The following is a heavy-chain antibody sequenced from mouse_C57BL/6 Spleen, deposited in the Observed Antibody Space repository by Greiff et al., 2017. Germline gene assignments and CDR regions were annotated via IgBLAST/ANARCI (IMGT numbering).Heavy chain of an antibody. V-gene: IGHV3-6*01. J-gene: IGHJ1*03. CDR1: GYSITSGYY. Sequence: DVQLVESGPGLVKPSQSLSLTCSVTGYSITSGYYWNWIRQFPGNKLEWMGYISYDGSNNYNPSLKNRISITRDTSKNQFFLKLNSVTTEDTATYYCARAGGYFDVWGTGTTVTVSS. CDR2: ISYDGSN. CDR3: ARAGGYFDV.